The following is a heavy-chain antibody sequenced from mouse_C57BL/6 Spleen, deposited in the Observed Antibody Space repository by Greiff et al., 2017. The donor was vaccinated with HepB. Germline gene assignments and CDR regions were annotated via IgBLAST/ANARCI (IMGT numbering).Heavy chain of an antibody. V-gene: IGHV1-18*01. D-gene: IGHD2-2*01. Sequence: VQLQQSGPELVKPGASVKIPCKASGYTFTDYNMDWVKQSHGKSLEWIGDINPNNGGTIYNQKFKGKATLTVDKSSSTAYMELRSLTSEDTAVYYCARRPMVTTWGDAMDYWGQGTSVTVSS. J-gene: IGHJ4*01. CDR1: GYTFTDYN. CDR3: ARRPMVTTWGDAMDY. CDR2: INPNNGGT.